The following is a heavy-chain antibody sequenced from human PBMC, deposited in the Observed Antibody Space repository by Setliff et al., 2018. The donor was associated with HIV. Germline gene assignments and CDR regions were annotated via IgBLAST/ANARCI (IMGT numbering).Heavy chain of an antibody. Sequence: ASVKVSCKASGNTFSSHYMHWVRQAPGKGLEWMGLINPSGDITSYAEKFQCRVTMTRDTSTSTDYMELRSLRSEDTAIYYCASKGGSGNYPDSDAFDIWGQGTLVTVSS. CDR2: INPSGDIT. CDR1: GNTFSSHY. J-gene: IGHJ3*02. V-gene: IGHV1-46*01. CDR3: ASKGGSGNYPDSDAFDI. D-gene: IGHD3-10*01.